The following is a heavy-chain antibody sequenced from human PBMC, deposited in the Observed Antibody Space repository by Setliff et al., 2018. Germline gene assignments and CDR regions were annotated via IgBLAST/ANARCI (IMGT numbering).Heavy chain of an antibody. J-gene: IGHJ4*02. V-gene: IGHV4-34*01. CDR1: GGSFSSYY. Sequence: PSETLSLTCAVYGGSFSSYYWSWIRQPPGKGLEWIGEINHSGSTNYNPSLKSRVTISVDTSKNQFSLTLSSVTAADTAVYYCARLPNYVWGSPVDYWGQGTLVTVSS. CDR2: INHSGST. D-gene: IGHD3-16*01. CDR3: ARLPNYVWGSPVDY.